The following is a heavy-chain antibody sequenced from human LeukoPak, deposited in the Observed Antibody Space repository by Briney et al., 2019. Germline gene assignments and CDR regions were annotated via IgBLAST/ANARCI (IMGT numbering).Heavy chain of an antibody. Sequence: SVKVSCKASGGTFSIYAISWVRQAPGQGLEWMGGITPIFGTANYAQKFQGRVTITADESTSTAYMELSSLRSEDTAVYYCARYGSGSYKLDYWGQGTLVTVSS. CDR2: ITPIFGTA. CDR3: ARYGSGSYKLDY. CDR1: GGTFSIYA. D-gene: IGHD3-10*01. V-gene: IGHV1-69*13. J-gene: IGHJ4*02.